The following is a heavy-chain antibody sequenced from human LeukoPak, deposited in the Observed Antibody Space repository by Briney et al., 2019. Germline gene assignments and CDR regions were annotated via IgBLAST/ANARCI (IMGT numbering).Heavy chain of an antibody. CDR3: ARDQSSGSYSGYFLDY. CDR1: GFTFSSYG. V-gene: IGHV3-23*01. Sequence: HPGGSLRLSCAASGFTFSSYGMSWVRQAPGKGLEWVSAISGSGGSTYYADSVKGRFTISRDNSKNTLYLQINSLRAEDTAVYYCARDQSSGSYSGYFLDYWGQGTLVTVSS. CDR2: ISGSGGST. J-gene: IGHJ4*02. D-gene: IGHD3-22*01.